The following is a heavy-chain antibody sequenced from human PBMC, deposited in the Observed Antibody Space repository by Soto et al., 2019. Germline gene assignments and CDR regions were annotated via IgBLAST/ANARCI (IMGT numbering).Heavy chain of an antibody. D-gene: IGHD5-12*01. V-gene: IGHV4-59*01. J-gene: IGHJ4*02. CDR2: IYYSGST. CDR1: GGSISSYY. CDR3: ARGRGGYDYFDY. Sequence: QVQLQESGPGLVKPSETLSLTCTVSGGSISSYYWSWIRQPPGKGLEWIGYIYYSGSTNYNPSLKSPVTISVDTSKNQFSLKLSSVTAADTAVYYCARGRGGYDYFDYWGQGTLVTVSS.